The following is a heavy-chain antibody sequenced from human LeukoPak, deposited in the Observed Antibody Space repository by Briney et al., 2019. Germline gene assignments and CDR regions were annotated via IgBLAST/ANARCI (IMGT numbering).Heavy chain of an antibody. J-gene: IGHJ6*03. D-gene: IGHD3-10*01. CDR1: GFTFSSYS. V-gene: IGHV3-21*01. CDR2: ISSSSSYI. Sequence: GGSLRLSCAASGFTFSSYSMNWVRQAPGKGLEWVSSISSSSSYIYYADSVKGRFTISRDNAKNSLYLQMNSLRAEDTAVYYCARDSYWMVRGVITTYYYYRDVCGKGTTVTISS. CDR3: ARDSYWMVRGVITTYYYYRDV.